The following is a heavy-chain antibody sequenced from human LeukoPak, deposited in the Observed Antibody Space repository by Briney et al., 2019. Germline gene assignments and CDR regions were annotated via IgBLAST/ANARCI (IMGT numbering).Heavy chain of an antibody. V-gene: IGHV1-69*04. CDR3: ASSSGGPMVRGVMDV. J-gene: IGHJ6*02. CDR1: GGTFSSYA. Sequence: SVTVSCKASGGTFSSYAISWVRQAPGQGLEWMGRIIPIFGIANYAQKFQGRVTITADKSTSTAYMELSSLRSEDTAVYYCASSSGGPMVRGVMDVWGQGTTVTVSS. D-gene: IGHD3-10*01. CDR2: IIPIFGIA.